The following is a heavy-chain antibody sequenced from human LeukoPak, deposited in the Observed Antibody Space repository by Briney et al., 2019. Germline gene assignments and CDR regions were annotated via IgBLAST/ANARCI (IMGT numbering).Heavy chain of an antibody. V-gene: IGHV3-23*01. J-gene: IGHJ5*02. CDR1: GFTFSNFA. Sequence: GGSLRLSCAASGFTFSNFAMMWVRQAPGAALQWVSTITGYGATSYADSVRGRFTIFRDTSMNTLFLQMNRLGAEDTAVYYCAKGAAAGKVDWFDPWGEGTLVTVSS. CDR2: ITGYGAT. CDR3: AKGAAAGKVDWFDP. D-gene: IGHD6-13*01.